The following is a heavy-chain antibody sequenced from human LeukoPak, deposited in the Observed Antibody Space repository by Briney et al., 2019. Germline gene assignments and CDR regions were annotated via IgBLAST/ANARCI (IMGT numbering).Heavy chain of an antibody. CDR1: GFXFSSYA. CDR2: ISGSGGTT. Sequence: PGGSLRLSCAASGFXFSSYAISWVRQAPGKGLEWVSAISGSGGTTYYADSLKGRFSISRDNSKSTLFLQMNSLRVEDTAVYYCAKGAYDSGGYPPVTPDHWGQGTLVTVSS. V-gene: IGHV3-23*01. CDR3: AKGAYDSGGYPPVTPDH. J-gene: IGHJ4*02. D-gene: IGHD3-10*01.